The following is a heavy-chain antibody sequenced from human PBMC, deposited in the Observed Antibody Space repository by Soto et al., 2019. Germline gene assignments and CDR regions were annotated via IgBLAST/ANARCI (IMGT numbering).Heavy chain of an antibody. V-gene: IGHV3-23*01. CDR1: GFTFSSYA. Sequence: EVQLLESGGGLVQPGGSLRLSCAASGFTFSSYAMSWVRQAPGKGLEWVSAISGSGGSTYYADSVKGRFTISRDNSKNLLYLQMNSLRAEDTAVYYCAKDLSGYDLEGYYYYYYGMDVWGPGTTVTVSS. CDR3: AKDLSGYDLEGYYYYYYGMDV. J-gene: IGHJ6*02. D-gene: IGHD5-12*01. CDR2: ISGSGGST.